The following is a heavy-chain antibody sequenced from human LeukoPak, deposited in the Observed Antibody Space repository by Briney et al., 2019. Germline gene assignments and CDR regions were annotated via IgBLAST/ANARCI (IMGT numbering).Heavy chain of an antibody. Sequence: APVKVSCKASGYTFTSYGISWVRQAPGQGLEWMGWISAYNGNTNYAQKLQGRVTMTTDTSTSTAYMELRSLRSDDTAVYYCARVYSSSWYGWFDPWGQGTLVTVSS. CDR1: GYTFTSYG. CDR3: ARVYSSSWYGWFDP. D-gene: IGHD6-13*01. V-gene: IGHV1-18*01. CDR2: ISAYNGNT. J-gene: IGHJ5*02.